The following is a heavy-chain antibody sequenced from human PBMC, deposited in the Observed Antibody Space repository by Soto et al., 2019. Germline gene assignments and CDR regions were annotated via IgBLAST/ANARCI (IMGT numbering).Heavy chain of an antibody. CDR2: ISGSGGST. D-gene: IGHD2-21*02. CDR3: AKDLGLTDGVEDFDY. CDR1: GFTFSSYA. V-gene: IGHV3-23*01. J-gene: IGHJ4*02. Sequence: GGSLRLSCAASGFTFSSYAMSWVRQAPGKGLEWVSAISGSGGSTYYADSVKGRFTISRDNSKNTLYLQMNSLRAEDTAVYYCAKDLGLTDGVEDFDYWGQGTLVTVSS.